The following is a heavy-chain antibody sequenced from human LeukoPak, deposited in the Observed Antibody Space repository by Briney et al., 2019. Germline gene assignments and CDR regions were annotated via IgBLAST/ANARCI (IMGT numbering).Heavy chain of an antibody. CDR1: GGSINSHY. V-gene: IGHV4-59*11. J-gene: IGHJ4*02. Sequence: SETLSLTCSVSGGSINSHYWSWIRQSPGKGLEWIGYVFNGGSTNYNPSLKSRVTMSLDTSRDQFSLRLSSVTTADTAIYYCASRPAGSTWYGVFDYWSQGTLVTVSS. D-gene: IGHD6-13*01. CDR2: VFNGGST. CDR3: ASRPAGSTWYGVFDY.